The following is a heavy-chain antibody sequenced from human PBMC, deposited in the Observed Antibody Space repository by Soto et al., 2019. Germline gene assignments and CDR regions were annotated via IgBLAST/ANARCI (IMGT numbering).Heavy chain of an antibody. Sequence: SETLSLTCTVSGGSISSSSYYWGWIRQPPGKGLEWIGSFYYSGSTYYNPSLKSRVTISVDTSKNQFSLKLSSVTAADTAVYYCARPGIIAAAGDYFYYWGQGTLVTVSS. V-gene: IGHV4-39*01. J-gene: IGHJ4*02. CDR1: GGSISSSSYY. CDR2: FYYSGST. CDR3: ARPGIIAAAGDYFYY. D-gene: IGHD6-13*01.